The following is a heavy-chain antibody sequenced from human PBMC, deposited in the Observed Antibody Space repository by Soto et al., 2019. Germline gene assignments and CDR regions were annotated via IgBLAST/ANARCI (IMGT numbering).Heavy chain of an antibody. CDR1: GFTFSSYA. D-gene: IGHD3-16*01. Sequence: EVQLLESGGGLVQPGGSLRLSCAASGFTFSSYAMSWVRQAPGKGLEWVSAISGSGGSTYYADSVKGRFTISRDNSKNTMYLQVNSLRAEDTAVYYCAKDLDDYVWGKYPNFDYWGQGTLVTVSS. CDR3: AKDLDDYVWGKYPNFDY. J-gene: IGHJ4*02. CDR2: ISGSGGST. V-gene: IGHV3-23*01.